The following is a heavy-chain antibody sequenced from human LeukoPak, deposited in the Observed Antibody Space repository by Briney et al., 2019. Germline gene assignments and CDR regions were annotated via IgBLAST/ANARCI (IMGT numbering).Heavy chain of an antibody. J-gene: IGHJ3*02. CDR1: GGSFSGYY. V-gene: IGHV4-4*07. Sequence: SETLSLTCAVYGGSFSGYYWSWIRQPAGKGLEWIGRIYTSGSTNYNPSLKSRVTMSVDTSKNQFSLKLSSVTAADAAVYYCARDSSVTGAFDIWGQGTMVTVSS. D-gene: IGHD4-17*01. CDR2: IYTSGST. CDR3: ARDSSVTGAFDI.